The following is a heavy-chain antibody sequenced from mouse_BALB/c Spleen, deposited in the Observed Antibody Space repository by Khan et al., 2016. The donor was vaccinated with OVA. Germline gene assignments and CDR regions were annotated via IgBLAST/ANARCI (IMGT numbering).Heavy chain of an antibody. J-gene: IGHJ3*01. CDR2: INYSGGT. CDR1: GYSITSDYA. V-gene: IGHV3-2*02. Sequence: EVKLLESGPGLVKPSQSLSLTCTVTGYSITSDYAWNWIRQFPGNKLEWMGYINYSGGTRYLPSLKSRISITRDTSKNQFFLQLNSVTTEDSATYYCARWFAYWGQGTLVTVS. CDR3: ARWFAY.